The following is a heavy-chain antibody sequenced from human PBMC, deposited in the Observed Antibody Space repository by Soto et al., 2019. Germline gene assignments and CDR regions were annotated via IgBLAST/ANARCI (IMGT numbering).Heavy chain of an antibody. CDR2: INHSGST. CDR1: GGSFSGYY. J-gene: IGHJ4*02. V-gene: IGHV4-34*01. CDR3: ARGRTTMVRGVIPVLYYFDY. D-gene: IGHD3-10*01. Sequence: SETLSLTCAVYGGSFSGYYWSWIRQPPGKGLEWIGEINHSGSTNYNPSLKSRVTISVDTSKNQFSLKLSSVTAADTAVYYCARGRTTMVRGVIPVLYYFDYWGQGTLVTVSS.